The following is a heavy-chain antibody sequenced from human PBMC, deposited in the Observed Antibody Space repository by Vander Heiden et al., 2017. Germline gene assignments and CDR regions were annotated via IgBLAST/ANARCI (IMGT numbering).Heavy chain of an antibody. CDR2: ISGSGDST. CDR3: AKAAILGGYYYYGMDV. Sequence: EVQLLESGGGLVQPGGSLRLSCAASGFPFSSYAMSWVRQDPGKGLEWVSAISGSGDSTYYADSVKGRFTISRDNSKNTLYLQMNSLRAEDTAVYYCAKAAILGGYYYYGMDVWGQGTTVTVSS. J-gene: IGHJ6*02. CDR1: GFPFSSYA. V-gene: IGHV3-23*01.